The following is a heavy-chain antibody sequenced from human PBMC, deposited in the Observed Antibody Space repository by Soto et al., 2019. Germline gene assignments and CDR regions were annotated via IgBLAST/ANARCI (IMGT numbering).Heavy chain of an antibody. V-gene: IGHV4-59*01. Sequence: SETLSLTGAVSGVCITSYYWSWIRQPPGRGLEWMGFIYSSGSTNYNPSIKSRVTMSVDTSKNQFSLKLRSVIVADTAVYHCARFVRSCSGTTCYTRADVWGQGTTVTVSS. CDR3: ARFVRSCSGTTCYTRADV. J-gene: IGHJ6*02. CDR1: GVCITSYY. D-gene: IGHD2-2*02. CDR2: IYSSGST.